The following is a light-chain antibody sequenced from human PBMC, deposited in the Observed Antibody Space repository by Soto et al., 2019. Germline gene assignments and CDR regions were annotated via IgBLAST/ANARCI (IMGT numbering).Light chain of an antibody. CDR1: QSISNY. CDR2: AAS. CDR3: QQSYSAPRT. J-gene: IGKJ2*01. Sequence: DIQMTQSPFSLSAYVGDRVTITCRASQSISNYLNWYQQRPGKAPKLLIYAASNLQSGVPSRFSGSGSGTTFTLTVSSLQPEDFATYYCQQSYSAPRTFGQGTRWISN. V-gene: IGKV1-39*01.